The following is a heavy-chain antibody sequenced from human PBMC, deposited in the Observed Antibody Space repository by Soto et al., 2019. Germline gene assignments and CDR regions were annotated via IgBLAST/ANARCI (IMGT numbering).Heavy chain of an antibody. Sequence: GGSLRLSCAASGFTFSSYAMHWVRQAPGKGLEWVAVISYDGSNKYYADSVKGRFTISRDNSKNTLYLQMNSLKAEETAVYYCAGDEIIVVVPAAIPYGMDVWGQGTTVTVSS. J-gene: IGHJ6*02. CDR2: ISYDGSNK. V-gene: IGHV3-30-3*01. D-gene: IGHD2-2*01. CDR1: GFTFSSYA. CDR3: AGDEIIVVVPAAIPYGMDV.